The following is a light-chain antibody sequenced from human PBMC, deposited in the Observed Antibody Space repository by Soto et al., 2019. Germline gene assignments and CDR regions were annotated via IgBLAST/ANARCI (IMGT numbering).Light chain of an antibody. CDR1: SSDVGDYNY. Sequence: QSAPTQPASVSGSPGQSITISCTGTSSDVGDYNYVSWYQKHPGKAPKLMIYEVRKRPSGISDRFSGSKYDNTASLTISGLQAEDEADYYCSSYTGTSNVFGTGTKLTVL. V-gene: IGLV2-14*03. J-gene: IGLJ1*01. CDR2: EVR. CDR3: SSYTGTSNV.